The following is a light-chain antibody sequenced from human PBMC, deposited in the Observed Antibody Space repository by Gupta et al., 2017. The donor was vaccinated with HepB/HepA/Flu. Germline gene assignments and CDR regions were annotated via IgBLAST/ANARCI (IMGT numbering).Light chain of an antibody. CDR2: NDS. CDR1: ALPKQY. V-gene: IGLV3-25*03. J-gene: IGLJ2*01. CDR3: PSAESSSTYVV. Sequence: TCSGDALPKQYAYWYQQKPGQAPVLVIYNDSERPSGIPERFSGSSSGTTVTLTISGVQAEDEADYYCPSAESSSTYVVFGGGTKLTVL.